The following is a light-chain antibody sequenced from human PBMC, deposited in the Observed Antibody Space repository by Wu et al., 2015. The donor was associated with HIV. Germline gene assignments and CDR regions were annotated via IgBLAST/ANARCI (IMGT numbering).Light chain of an antibody. CDR1: QSVSSN. J-gene: IGKJ2*03. V-gene: IGKV3-15*01. CDR3: QQYGNSPPRYS. CDR2: GAS. Sequence: EIVMTQSPATLSVSPGERATLSCRASQSVSSNLAWYQQKPGQAPRLLIYGASTRATGIPARFSGSGSGTDFTLTISRLEPEDFAVYYCQQYGNSPPRYSFGQGTKLEIK.